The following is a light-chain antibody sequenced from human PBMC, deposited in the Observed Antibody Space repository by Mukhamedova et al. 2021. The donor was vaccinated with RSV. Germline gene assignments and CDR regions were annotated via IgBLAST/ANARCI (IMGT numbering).Light chain of an antibody. V-gene: IGKV3-15*01. J-gene: IGKJ1*01. CDR1: QSVSSSN. Sequence: GERATLSCGASQSVSSSNLAWHQQKPGQAPRLLIYDTSTRATGIPARFSGSGSGTEFTLTISSLQSEDFAVYYCQQYNNWPWTFGQ. CDR3: QQYNNWPWT. CDR2: DTS.